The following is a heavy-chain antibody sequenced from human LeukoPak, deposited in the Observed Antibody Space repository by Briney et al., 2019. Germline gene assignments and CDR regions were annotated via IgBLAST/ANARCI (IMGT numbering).Heavy chain of an antibody. D-gene: IGHD4-23*01. J-gene: IGHJ4*02. CDR1: GFTFSSYG. CDR3: ARVRRLGGNSYYFDY. V-gene: IGHV3-7*01. CDR2: IKQDGSEK. Sequence: PGGSLRLSCAASGFTFSSYGMHWVRQAPGKGLEWVANIKQDGSEKYYVDSVKGRFTISRDNAKNSLYMQMNSLRAEDTAVYYCARVRRLGGNSYYFDYWGQGTLVTVSS.